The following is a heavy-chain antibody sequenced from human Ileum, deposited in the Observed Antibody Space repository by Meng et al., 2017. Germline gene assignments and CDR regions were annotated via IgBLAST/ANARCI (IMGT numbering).Heavy chain of an antibody. CDR3: ARGVVSGSHYNTY. CDR1: GVSIRSSIW. V-gene: IGHV4-4*02. CDR2: IHHSGTT. D-gene: IGHD3-10*01. Sequence: QVQLQESAPGLVNPSATLSLTCAVSGVSIRSSIWWSWVGQPPEKGLEWIGEIHHSGTTNYSPSLKSRLTISVDKWKNQFSLKLQSVTAADTAVYFCARGVVSGSHYNTYWGQGILVTVSS. J-gene: IGHJ4*02.